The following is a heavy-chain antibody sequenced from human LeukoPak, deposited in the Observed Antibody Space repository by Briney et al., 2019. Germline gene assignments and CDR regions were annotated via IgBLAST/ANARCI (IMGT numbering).Heavy chain of an antibody. D-gene: IGHD1-1*01. V-gene: IGHV4-34*01. J-gene: IGHJ5*02. CDR3: ARVPDITARPCDT. Sequence: SETLSLTCAVYGGSFSGYYLTLIRQTPGKGLEWIGEISHTGLTGSNPSLKSRVTIFVDSSKKQFSLRMTSVTAADTGVYYCARVPDITARPCDTWGPGTQVTVSS. CDR2: ISHTGLT. CDR1: GGSFSGYY.